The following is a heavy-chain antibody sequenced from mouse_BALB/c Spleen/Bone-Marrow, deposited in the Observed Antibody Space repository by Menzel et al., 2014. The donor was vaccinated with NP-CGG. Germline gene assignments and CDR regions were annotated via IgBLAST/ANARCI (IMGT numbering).Heavy chain of an antibody. D-gene: IGHD1-1*01. Sequence: QVQLQQPGAELVKPGASVKLSCKASGYTFTRYYMYWVKQRPGQGLEGIGEINPTNGGTNFNEKFKSKATLTVDKSSSTAYMQLSSLTSEDSAVYYCTRSNYGYWYFDVWGAGTTVTVSS. V-gene: IGHV1S81*02. CDR1: GYTFTRYY. J-gene: IGHJ1*01. CDR3: TRSNYGYWYFDV. CDR2: INPTNGGT.